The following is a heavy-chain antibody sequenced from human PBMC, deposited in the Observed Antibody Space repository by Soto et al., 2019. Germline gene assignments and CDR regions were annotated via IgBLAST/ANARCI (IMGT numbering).Heavy chain of an antibody. D-gene: IGHD3-3*01. CDR2: IYYSGST. CDR1: GGSISSYY. V-gene: IGHV4-59*01. Sequence: SETLSLTCTVSGGSISSYYWSWIRQPPGKGLEWIGYIYYSGSTNYNPSLKSRVTISVDTSKNQFSLKLSSVTAADTAVYYCARGTSLTXYDFSSGYYGGHNWFDPWGQGTLVTVSS. J-gene: IGHJ5*02. CDR3: ARGTSLTXYDFSSGYYGGHNWFDP.